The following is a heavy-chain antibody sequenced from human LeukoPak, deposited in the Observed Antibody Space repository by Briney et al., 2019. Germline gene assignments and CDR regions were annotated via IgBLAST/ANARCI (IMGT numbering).Heavy chain of an antibody. CDR1: GFTFSSYS. CDR3: ARDTSIVVVPAATFDWLDP. J-gene: IGHJ5*02. V-gene: IGHV3-21*01. Sequence: GGSLRVSCAASGFTFSSYSMNWVRQAPGKGLEWVSSISSCSSYIYYADSVKGRFTISRDNAKNSLYLQMNSLRAEDTAVYYCARDTSIVVVPAATFDWLDPWGQGTLVTASS. D-gene: IGHD2-2*01. CDR2: ISSCSSYI.